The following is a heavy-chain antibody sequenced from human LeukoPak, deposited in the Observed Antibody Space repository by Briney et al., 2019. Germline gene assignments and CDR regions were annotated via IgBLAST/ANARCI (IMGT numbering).Heavy chain of an antibody. J-gene: IGHJ4*02. Sequence: GRSLRLSCAASGFTFRSFYMSWVRQAPGKGLEWVAKVNEDGREIYYADSVKGRFTISRDNAKNSVYLQMNNLRAEDTAVYYCAKDEVGGHFEYWGQGIFVTVSS. CDR1: GFTFRSFY. CDR3: AKDEVGGHFEY. V-gene: IGHV3-7*04. CDR2: VNEDGREI.